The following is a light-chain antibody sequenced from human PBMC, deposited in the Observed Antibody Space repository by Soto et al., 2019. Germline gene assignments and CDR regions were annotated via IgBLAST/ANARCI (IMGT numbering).Light chain of an antibody. CDR3: QQYGSSLIT. J-gene: IGKJ4*01. V-gene: IGKV3-20*01. CDR2: GAS. Sequence: EIVLTQSPGTLSLSPGERTTLSCRASQSVSSSYLAWYQQKPGQAPRLLIYGASSRATGIPDMFSGSGSGTDFTLTISRLEPEDFAVYYCQQYGSSLITFGGGTKVDIK. CDR1: QSVSSSY.